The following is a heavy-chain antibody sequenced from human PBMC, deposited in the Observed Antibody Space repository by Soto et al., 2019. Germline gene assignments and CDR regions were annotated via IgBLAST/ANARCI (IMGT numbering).Heavy chain of an antibody. Sequence: ASVKVSCKASGYTLISYGISWVRQAPGQGLEWMGWISAYNGNTNYAQKLQGRVTVTTDTSTSTAYMELRSLRSDDTAVYYCARTSGGRLNWFDPWGQGTLVTVSS. J-gene: IGHJ5*02. D-gene: IGHD2-15*01. CDR1: GYTLISYG. CDR3: ARTSGGRLNWFDP. CDR2: ISAYNGNT. V-gene: IGHV1-18*01.